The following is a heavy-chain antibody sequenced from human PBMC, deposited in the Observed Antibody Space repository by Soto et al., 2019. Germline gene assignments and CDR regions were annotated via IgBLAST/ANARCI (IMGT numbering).Heavy chain of an antibody. CDR3: ARYVDIVATCYFDY. CDR2: IYYSGST. V-gene: IGHV4-39*01. D-gene: IGHD5-12*01. CDR1: GGSISSSSYY. Sequence: SETLSLTCTVSGGSISSSSYYWGWIRQPPGKGLEWIGSIYYSGSTYYNPSLKSRVTISVDTSKNQFSLKLSSVTAADTSVYYCARYVDIVATCYFDYWGQGTLVTVSS. J-gene: IGHJ4*02.